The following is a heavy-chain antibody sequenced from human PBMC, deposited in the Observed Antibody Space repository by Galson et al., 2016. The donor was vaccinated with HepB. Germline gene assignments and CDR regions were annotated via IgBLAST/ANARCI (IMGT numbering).Heavy chain of an antibody. CDR2: IFNTGSA. CDR1: GASISIGGYS. D-gene: IGHD1-26*01. CDR3: ARSSHRGTYYDAH. V-gene: IGHV4-31*03. J-gene: IGHJ4*02. Sequence: TLSLTCTVSGASISIGGYSWTWIRQHPGKALEWIGFIFNTGSAFCNPSLKSRVSISMDTSKNQVSLNLNSVTTADTAVYYCARSSHRGTYYDAHWGQGTLVTVSS.